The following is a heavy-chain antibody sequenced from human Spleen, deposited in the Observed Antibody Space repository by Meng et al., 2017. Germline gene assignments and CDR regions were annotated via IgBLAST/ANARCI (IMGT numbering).Heavy chain of an antibody. CDR2: INPNSGGT. CDR1: GYTFTGYY. V-gene: IGHV1-2*02. J-gene: IGHJ3*02. Sequence: ASVKVSCKASGYTFTGYYMHWVRQAPGQGLEWMGWINPNSGGTNYAQKFQGRVTMTRDTSISTAYMELSRLRSDDTAVYYCARDAPQQQPESFDAFDIWGQGTMVTVSS. D-gene: IGHD6-13*01. CDR3: ARDAPQQQPESFDAFDI.